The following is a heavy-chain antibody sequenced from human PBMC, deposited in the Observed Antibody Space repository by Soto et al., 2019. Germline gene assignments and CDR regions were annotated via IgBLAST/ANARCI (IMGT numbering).Heavy chain of an antibody. CDR2: IIPIFGTA. CDR3: ASSDSGYDLYYYGMDV. V-gene: IGHV1-69*13. CDR1: GGTFSSYA. Sequence: SVKVSCKASGGTFSSYAISWVRQAPGQGLEWMGGIIPIFGTANYAQKFQGRVTITADESTSTAYMELSSLRSEDTAVYYCASSDSGYDLYYYGMDVWGQGPTVTVSS. J-gene: IGHJ6*02. D-gene: IGHD5-12*01.